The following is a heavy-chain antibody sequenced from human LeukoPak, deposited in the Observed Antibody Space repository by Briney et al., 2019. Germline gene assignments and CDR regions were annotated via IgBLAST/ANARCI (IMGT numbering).Heavy chain of an antibody. CDR2: INSDGSST. V-gene: IGHV3-74*01. J-gene: IGHJ4*02. CDR3: ARDVPVRYFDWLPQYYFDY. Sequence: PGGSLRLSCAASGFTFSSYWMHWVRQAPGKGLVWVSRINSDGSSTSYADSVKGRFTISRDNAKNTLYLQMNSLRAEDTAVYYCARDVPVRYFDWLPQYYFDYWGQGTLVTVSS. D-gene: IGHD3-9*01. CDR1: GFTFSSYW.